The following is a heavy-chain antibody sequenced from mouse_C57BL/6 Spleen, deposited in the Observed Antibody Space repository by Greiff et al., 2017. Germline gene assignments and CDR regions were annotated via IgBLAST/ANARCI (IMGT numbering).Heavy chain of an antibody. CDR3: ATDYGNFFDY. D-gene: IGHD2-1*01. Sequence: DVKLVESGGGLVKPGGSLKLSCAASGFTFSDYGMHWVRQAPEKGLEWVAYISSGSSTIYYADTVKGRFTISRDNAKNTLFLQMTSLRSEDTAMYYCATDYGNFFDYWGQGTTLTVSS. V-gene: IGHV5-17*01. CDR1: GFTFSDYG. CDR2: ISSGSSTI. J-gene: IGHJ2*01.